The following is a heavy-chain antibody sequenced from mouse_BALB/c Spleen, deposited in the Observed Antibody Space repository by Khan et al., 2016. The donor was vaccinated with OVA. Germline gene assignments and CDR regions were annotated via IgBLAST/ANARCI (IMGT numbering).Heavy chain of an antibody. J-gene: IGHJ4*01. CDR1: AFTFTDYY. D-gene: IGHD2-3*01. Sequence: EVELVESGGGLVQVGGSLRLSCATSAFTFTDYYMNWVRQSPGKALEWLGFISNKANGYTTENSASVKGRFTISRDNSQSILYVHMRTLRTEDSATYYCARADFYEGYFYSLDYWGQGTSVTVSS. CDR2: ISNKANGYTT. CDR3: ARADFYEGYFYSLDY. V-gene: IGHV7-3*02.